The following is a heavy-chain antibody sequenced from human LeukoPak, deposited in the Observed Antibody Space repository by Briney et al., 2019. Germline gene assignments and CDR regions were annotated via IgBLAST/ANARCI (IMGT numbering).Heavy chain of an antibody. CDR1: GFTLSTYS. V-gene: IGHV3-21*01. D-gene: IGHD4-17*01. CDR3: AREVSYGVVDY. CDR2: ISSSYI. J-gene: IGHJ4*02. Sequence: PGGSLRLSCAASGFTLSTYSMNWVRQAPGKGLEWVSCISSSYIYYADSVKGRFTISRDNAKNSLYLQMNSLRAEDTAVYYCAREVSYGVVDYWGQGTLVTVSS.